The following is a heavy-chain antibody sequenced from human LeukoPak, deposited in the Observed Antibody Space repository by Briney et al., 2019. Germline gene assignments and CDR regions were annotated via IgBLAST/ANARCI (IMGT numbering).Heavy chain of an antibody. J-gene: IGHJ5*02. Sequence: SEILSLTCTVSGGSISSYYWSWIRQPPGKGLEWIGYISYSGSTNYSPSLKSRLTISVDTSKNQFSLKLSSVTAADTAVYYCARGGSSWESTYNWFDPWGQGTLVTVSS. CDR1: GGSISSYY. CDR2: ISYSGST. CDR3: ARGGSSWESTYNWFDP. V-gene: IGHV4-59*01. D-gene: IGHD6-13*01.